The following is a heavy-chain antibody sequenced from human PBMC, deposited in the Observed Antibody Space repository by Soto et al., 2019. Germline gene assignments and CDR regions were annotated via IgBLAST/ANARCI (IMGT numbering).Heavy chain of an antibody. Sequence: QVQLVESGGGVVQPGGSLRLSCVASGISFSNSAIHWVRQAPGKGLQWVAVVSYDVSHKYYADSVKGRFTISRDNSENTVSLQMNRLRAEDSAIYYCARQSTGAVSDDNYYYYGLEVWGQGTTVTVSS. V-gene: IGHV3-30-3*01. D-gene: IGHD3-10*01. CDR2: VSYDVSHK. CDR3: ARQSTGAVSDDNYYYYGLEV. J-gene: IGHJ6*02. CDR1: GISFSNSA.